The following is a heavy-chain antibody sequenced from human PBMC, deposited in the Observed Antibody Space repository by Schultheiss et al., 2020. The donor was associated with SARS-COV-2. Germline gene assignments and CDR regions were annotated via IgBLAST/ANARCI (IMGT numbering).Heavy chain of an antibody. CDR1: GYD. CDR3: ARERQWLIDY. V-gene: IGHV1-18*01. Sequence: ASVKVSCKASGYDINWVRQATGQGLEWMGWISADNGKTKYAQRLQDRVTMTTDTSTSTVYMEMSRLRSDDTAMYYCARERQWLIDYWGQGTLVTVSS. J-gene: IGHJ4*02. D-gene: IGHD6-19*01. CDR2: ISADNGKT.